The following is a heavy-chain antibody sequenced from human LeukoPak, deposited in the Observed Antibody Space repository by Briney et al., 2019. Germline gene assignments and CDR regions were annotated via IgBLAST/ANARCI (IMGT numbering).Heavy chain of an antibody. CDR2: ISYDGTNK. Sequence: PGGSLRLSCAASGFTFSSYAMHWVRQAPGKGLEWVALISYDGTNKYYADSVKGRFTISRDNSKNTLYLQMNSLRAEDTALYYCVRVFGEHIVVVTAHPFDYWGQGTLVTVSS. CDR1: GFTFSSYA. J-gene: IGHJ4*02. D-gene: IGHD2-21*02. V-gene: IGHV3-30*04. CDR3: VRVFGEHIVVVTAHPFDY.